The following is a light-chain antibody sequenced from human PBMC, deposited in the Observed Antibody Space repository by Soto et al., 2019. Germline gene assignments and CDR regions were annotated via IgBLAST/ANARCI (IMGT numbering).Light chain of an antibody. CDR1: QSVRSNS. CDR3: QQYGTSPLT. Sequence: EIVLTQSPRTLSLSPGESATLSCTASQSVRSNSLAWYQQKPGQAPRLLMFGASGRATGTPPRFSGRGSGTDFPLTSSRLEPEDVAVYYCQQYGTSPLTFGGGTKVDI. V-gene: IGKV3-20*01. CDR2: GAS. J-gene: IGKJ4*01.